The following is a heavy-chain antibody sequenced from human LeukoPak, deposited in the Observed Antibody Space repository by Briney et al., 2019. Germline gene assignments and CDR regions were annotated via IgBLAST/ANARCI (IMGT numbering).Heavy chain of an antibody. D-gene: IGHD3-10*01. Sequence: GGSLRLSCAASGFTFSSYSMNWVRQAPGKGLEWVSYISSSSSTIYYADSVKGRFTISRDNAKNSLYLQMNSLRAEDTAVYYCARDRLYGSGSYWFDPWGQGTLVTVSS. V-gene: IGHV3-48*04. CDR3: ARDRLYGSGSYWFDP. CDR2: ISSSSSTI. CDR1: GFTFSSYS. J-gene: IGHJ5*02.